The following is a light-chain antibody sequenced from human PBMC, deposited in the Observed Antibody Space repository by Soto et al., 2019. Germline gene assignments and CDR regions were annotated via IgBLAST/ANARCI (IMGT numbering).Light chain of an antibody. Sequence: EIELTQSPGTMSLSPGERATLSCRANERVSSSYLAWYQQKPGQAPRLLIYGASSRATGTPDRFSGSGSVTDFTLSISRLEPEDFAAYYCQQYSSSPITFGHGTRLEIK. CDR2: GAS. CDR3: QQYSSSPIT. J-gene: IGKJ5*01. CDR1: ERVSSSY. V-gene: IGKV3-20*01.